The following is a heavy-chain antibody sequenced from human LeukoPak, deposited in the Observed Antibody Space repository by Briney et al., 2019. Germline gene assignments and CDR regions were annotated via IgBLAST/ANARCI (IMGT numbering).Heavy chain of an antibody. J-gene: IGHJ6*02. Sequence: SETLSLTCAVYGGSFSGYYWSWIRQPPGKGLEWIGEINHSGSTNYNPSLKSRVTISVDTSKNQFSLKLSSVTAADTAVYYCAGGPIMRYCSGGSCYDPPSYYYYYGMDVWGQGTTVTVSS. CDR3: AGGPIMRYCSGGSCYDPPSYYYYYGMDV. D-gene: IGHD2-15*01. CDR2: INHSGST. CDR1: GGSFSGYY. V-gene: IGHV4-34*01.